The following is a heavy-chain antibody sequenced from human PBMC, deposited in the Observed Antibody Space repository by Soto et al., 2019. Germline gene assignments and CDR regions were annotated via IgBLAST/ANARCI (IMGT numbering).Heavy chain of an antibody. Sequence: QITLKESGPTLVKPTQTLTLTCTFSAFSLSTGGVGVGWIRQPPGKALEWLALLYWDDDKRYSPSLRSRLTITKDTSKNQVVLTMTTMDPVDTATYYCIQSRCGGDCLQSYASYYYYGMDVWGQGTTVTVSS. D-gene: IGHD2-21*02. CDR3: IQSRCGGDCLQSYASYYYYGMDV. CDR1: AFSLSTGGVG. V-gene: IGHV2-5*02. CDR2: LYWDDDK. J-gene: IGHJ6*02.